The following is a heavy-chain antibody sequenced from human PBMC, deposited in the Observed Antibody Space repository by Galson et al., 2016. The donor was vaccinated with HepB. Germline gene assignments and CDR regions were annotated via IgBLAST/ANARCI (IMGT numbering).Heavy chain of an antibody. D-gene: IGHD1-1*01. CDR2: IAYSGNT. J-gene: IGHJ4*02. CDR3: ARTGNFDY. V-gene: IGHV4-59*01. CDR1: RGSISSYY. Sequence: SETLSLTCTISRGSISSYYWSWIRQPPGKGPEWIGYIAYSGNTHYNPSLKSRVTISLDKSKDQVSLKLRSVTPPDTAVYYCARTGNFDYWGQGTLVAVSS.